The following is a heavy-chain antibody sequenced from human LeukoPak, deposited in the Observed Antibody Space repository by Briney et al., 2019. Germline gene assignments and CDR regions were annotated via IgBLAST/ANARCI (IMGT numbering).Heavy chain of an antibody. CDR2: INAGNGNT. V-gene: IGHV1-3*01. Sequence: PMASVKVSCKASGYTFTSYTMHWVRQAPGQRLEWMGWINAGNGNTNYAQKLQGRVTMTTDTSTSTAYMELRSLRSDDTAVYYCAREAVLGDWFDPWGQGTLVTVSS. D-gene: IGHD1-1*01. CDR1: GYTFTSYT. CDR3: AREAVLGDWFDP. J-gene: IGHJ5*02.